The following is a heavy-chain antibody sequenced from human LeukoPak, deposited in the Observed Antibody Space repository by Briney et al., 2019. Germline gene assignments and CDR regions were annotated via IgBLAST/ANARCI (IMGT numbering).Heavy chain of an antibody. J-gene: IGHJ4*02. CDR2: INQVASEK. Sequence: GGSLRLSCAASGFTISFYWMSWVRQAPGKGLEWVANINQVASEKNYVDSVKGRFTISRDNAKNSLYLQMNSLRAEDTALYYCVRDISGYYFDYWGQGTLVTVSS. D-gene: IGHD3-22*01. CDR1: GFTISFYW. V-gene: IGHV3-7*05. CDR3: VRDISGYYFDY.